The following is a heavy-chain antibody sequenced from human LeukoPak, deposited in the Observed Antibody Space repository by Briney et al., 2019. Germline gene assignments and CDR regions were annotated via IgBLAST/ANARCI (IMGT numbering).Heavy chain of an antibody. Sequence: ASVKVSCKASGGTFSSYAISWERQAPGQGLEWMRRIIPIFGTANYAQKFQGRVTITTDESTSTAYMELSSLRSEDTAVYYCARVLYYGSSGYYYWGQGTLVTVSS. CDR2: IIPIFGTA. CDR3: ARVLYYGSSGYYY. D-gene: IGHD3-22*01. V-gene: IGHV1-69*05. CDR1: GGTFSSYA. J-gene: IGHJ4*02.